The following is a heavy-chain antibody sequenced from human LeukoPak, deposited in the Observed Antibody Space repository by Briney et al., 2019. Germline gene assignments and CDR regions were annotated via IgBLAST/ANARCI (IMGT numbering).Heavy chain of an antibody. J-gene: IGHJ4*02. CDR2: IKSKTDGATT. CDR3: AKAAHYDFWSGYDY. CDR1: GFTFSNAW. V-gene: IGHV3-15*01. D-gene: IGHD3-3*01. Sequence: GGSLRLSCAASGFTFSNAWMSWVRQAPGKGLEWVGHIKSKTDGATTDYAAPVKGRFTISRGDSKNTLYLQMNSLRAEDTAVYYCAKAAHYDFWSGYDYWGQGTVVTVSS.